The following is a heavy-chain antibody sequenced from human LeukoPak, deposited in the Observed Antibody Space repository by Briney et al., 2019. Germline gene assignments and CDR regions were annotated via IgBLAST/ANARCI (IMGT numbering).Heavy chain of an antibody. J-gene: IGHJ4*02. CDR2: ISSSSSYI. D-gene: IGHD5-18*01. V-gene: IGHV3-21*01. CDR1: GFTFSSYS. Sequence: GGSLRLSRAASGFTFSSYSMNWVRQAPGKGLEWVSSISSSSSYIYYADSVKGRFTISRDNAKNSLYLQMNSLRAEDTAVYYCARDQADTAMVPPYFDYWGQGTLVTIS. CDR3: ARDQADTAMVPPYFDY.